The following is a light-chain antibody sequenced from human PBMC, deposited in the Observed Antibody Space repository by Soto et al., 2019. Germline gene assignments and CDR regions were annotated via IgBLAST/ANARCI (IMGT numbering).Light chain of an antibody. Sequence: QSALTQPASVSGSPGQSITISCTGTSSDVGGFNYVSWYQQHPGKAPKLMIYDVTNQPSGVSYRFSGSKSGTTASLTISGLQAEDEAEYYCNSYTSSSTYVFGTGTQLTVL. CDR2: DVT. J-gene: IGLJ1*01. V-gene: IGLV2-14*03. CDR3: NSYTSSSTYV. CDR1: SSDVGGFNY.